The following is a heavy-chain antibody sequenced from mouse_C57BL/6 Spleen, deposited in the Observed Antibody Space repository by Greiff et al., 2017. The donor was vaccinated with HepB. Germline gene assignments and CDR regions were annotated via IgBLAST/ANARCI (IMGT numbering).Heavy chain of an antibody. J-gene: IGHJ4*01. CDR2: IDPSDSYT. V-gene: IGHV1-69*01. Sequence: QVQLQQPGAELVMPGASVKLSCKASGYTFTSYWMHWVKQRPGQGLEWIGEIDPSDSYTNYNHKFKGKSTLTVDKSSSTAYMQLSSLTSEDSAVYDCANDYGGWDHGMDYWGQGTSLTVSS. D-gene: IGHD1-1*02. CDR1: GYTFTSYW. CDR3: ANDYGGWDHGMDY.